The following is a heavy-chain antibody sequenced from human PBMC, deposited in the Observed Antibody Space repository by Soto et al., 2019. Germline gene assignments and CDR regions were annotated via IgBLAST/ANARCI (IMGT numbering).Heavy chain of an antibody. CDR1: GSTFDDYA. D-gene: IGHD1-26*01. J-gene: IGHJ5*02. CDR3: AKETVGAPGWFDP. CDR2: ISWNSGSI. Sequence: GGSLRLSCAASGSTFDDYAMHWVRQAPGKGLEWVSGISWNSGSIGYADSVKGRFTISRDNAKNSLYLQMNSLRAEDTALYYCAKETVGAPGWFDPWGQGTLVTVSS. V-gene: IGHV3-9*01.